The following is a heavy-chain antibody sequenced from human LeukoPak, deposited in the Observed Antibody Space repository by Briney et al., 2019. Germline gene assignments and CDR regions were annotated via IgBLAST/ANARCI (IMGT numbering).Heavy chain of an antibody. Sequence: PGGSLRLSCAASGFTFSSYAMSWVRQAPGKGLEWVSAISGSGGSTYYADSVKGRFTISRDNSKNTLYLQMNSLRAEDTAVYYCANDRYCSGGSCYRGLRYWGQGTLVTVSS. CDR1: GFTFSSYA. J-gene: IGHJ4*02. CDR3: ANDRYCSGGSCYRGLRY. D-gene: IGHD2-15*01. CDR2: ISGSGGST. V-gene: IGHV3-23*01.